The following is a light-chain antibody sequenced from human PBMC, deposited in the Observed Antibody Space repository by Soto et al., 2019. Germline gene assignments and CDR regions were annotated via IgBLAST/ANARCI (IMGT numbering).Light chain of an antibody. CDR3: QQLHSYPIT. CDR1: QARNTY. CDR2: GAS. V-gene: IGKV1-9*01. J-gene: IGKJ5*01. Sequence: DIQLTQSQSFLSASVGDRVTISCRASQARNTYIAWYQQRPGAAPKLLVYGASTLYTGVPSRFSGSESGAVFTLTISSLQPEDFATYYCQQLHSYPITFGQGTLLE.